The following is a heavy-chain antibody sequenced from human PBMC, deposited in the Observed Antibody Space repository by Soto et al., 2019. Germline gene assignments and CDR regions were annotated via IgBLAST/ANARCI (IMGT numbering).Heavy chain of an antibody. CDR2: ISSSSSYI. CDR3: ATRIMITFGGVIAEAY. V-gene: IGHV3-21*01. CDR1: GFTFSSYS. J-gene: IGHJ4*02. D-gene: IGHD3-16*02. Sequence: PGGSLRLSCAASGFTFSSYSMNWVRQAPGKGLEWVSSISSSSSYIYYADSVKGRFTISRDNAKNSLYLQMNSLRAEDTAVYYCATRIMITFGGVIAEAYWGQGTLVTVSS.